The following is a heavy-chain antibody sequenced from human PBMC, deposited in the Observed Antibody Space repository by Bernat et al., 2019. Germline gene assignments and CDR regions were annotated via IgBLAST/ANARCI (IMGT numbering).Heavy chain of an antibody. V-gene: IGHV3-30*04. CDR1: GFTFNNYA. Sequence: QVQLVDSGGGVVQPGRSLRLSCVASGFTFNNYAMHWVRQAPGKGLEWVAVISYDGSNDYYADSAKGRFTISRDNSKNTLYLQMNSLRAEDTALYYCARGGISWYGPKDYWGQGTLVTVSS. D-gene: IGHD6-13*01. CDR3: ARGGISWYGPKDY. J-gene: IGHJ4*02. CDR2: ISYDGSND.